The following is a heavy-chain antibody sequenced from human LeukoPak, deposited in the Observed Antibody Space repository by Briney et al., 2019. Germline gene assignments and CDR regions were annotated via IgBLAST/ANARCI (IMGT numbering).Heavy chain of an antibody. J-gene: IGHJ4*02. D-gene: IGHD6-19*01. CDR3: ARDRGAVAATWFDY. CDR1: GFTVSSNY. V-gene: IGHV3-11*05. Sequence: SGGSLRLSCAASGFTVSSNYMSWIRQAPGKGLEWVSCIGSSSSSYTNYADSVKGRFTISRDNAKNSLYLQMDGLRAEDTAVYYCARDRGAVAATWFDYWGQGTLVTVSS. CDR2: IGSSSSSYT.